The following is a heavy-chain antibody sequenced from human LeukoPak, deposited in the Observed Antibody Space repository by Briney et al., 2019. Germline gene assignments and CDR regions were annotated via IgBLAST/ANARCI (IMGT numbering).Heavy chain of an antibody. D-gene: IGHD4-23*01. Sequence: SVKIFFKASGGTFSSYAISWVRQAPGQGLEWMGRIIPILGIANYAQKFQGRVTITADKSTSIAYMELSSLRSEDTAVYYCARDAYGGNPGYYYFDYWGQGTLVTVSS. CDR3: ARDAYGGNPGYYYFDY. J-gene: IGHJ4*02. CDR1: GGTFSSYA. CDR2: IIPILGIA. V-gene: IGHV1-69*04.